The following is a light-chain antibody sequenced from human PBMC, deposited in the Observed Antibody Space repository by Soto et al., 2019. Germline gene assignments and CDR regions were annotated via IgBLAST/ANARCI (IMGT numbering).Light chain of an antibody. CDR1: SSDVGTYNY. J-gene: IGLJ1*01. CDR3: NSYTSSSTGV. Sequence: QSVLTQPASVSGSPGQSITISCTGTSSDVGTYNYVSWYQQHPGKAPKLMIYDVSNRPSGVSNRFSGSKSGNTASLTISGLQAEDEADYYCNSYTSSSTGVFGTGTKLTVL. CDR2: DVS. V-gene: IGLV2-14*01.